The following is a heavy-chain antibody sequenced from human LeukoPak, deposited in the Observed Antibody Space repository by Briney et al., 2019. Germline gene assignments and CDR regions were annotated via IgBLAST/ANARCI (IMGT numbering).Heavy chain of an antibody. V-gene: IGHV4-34*01. J-gene: IGHJ5*02. CDR1: GGSFSGYY. CDR2: IYHSGST. D-gene: IGHD6-13*01. Sequence: PSETLSLTCAVYGGSFSGYYWSWIRQPPGKGLEWIGEIYHSGSTNYNPSLKSRVTISVDKSKNQFSLKLSSVTAADTAVYYCARDKRYSSSWNWFDPWGQGTLVTVSS. CDR3: ARDKRYSSSWNWFDP.